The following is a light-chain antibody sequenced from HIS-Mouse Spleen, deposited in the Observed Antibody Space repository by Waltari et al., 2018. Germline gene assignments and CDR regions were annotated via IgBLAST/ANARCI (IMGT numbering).Light chain of an antibody. Sequence: NFMLTQPHSVSESPGKTVTTSCTGSSGSIASNYVQWYQQRPGSAPTTVIYEDNQRPSGVPDRFSGSIDSSSNSASLTISGLKTEDEADYYCQSYDSSNWVFGGGTKLTVL. CDR1: SGSIASNY. V-gene: IGLV6-57*02. CDR3: QSYDSSNWV. CDR2: EDN. J-gene: IGLJ3*02.